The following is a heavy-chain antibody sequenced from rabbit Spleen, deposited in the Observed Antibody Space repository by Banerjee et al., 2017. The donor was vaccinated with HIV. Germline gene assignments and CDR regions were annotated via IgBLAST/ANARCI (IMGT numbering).Heavy chain of an antibody. CDR1: GFSFSSSYY. D-gene: IGHD2-1*01. CDR2: VYAGSFDST. V-gene: IGHV1S40*01. CDR3: ARGSATMTMVITGYYFTL. Sequence: QSLEESGGDLVKPGASLTLTCKASGFSFSSSYYICWVRQAPGKGLEWIACVYAGSFDSTVYASWAKGRFTISRTSSTTVTLQVTSLTAADTATYFCARGSATMTMVITGYYFTLWGPGTLCTVS. J-gene: IGHJ4*01.